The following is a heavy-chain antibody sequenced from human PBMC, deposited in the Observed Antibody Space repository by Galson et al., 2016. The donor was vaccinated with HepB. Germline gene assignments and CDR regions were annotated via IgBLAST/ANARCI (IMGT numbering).Heavy chain of an antibody. CDR3: ASALGATRLDS. Sequence: ETLSLTCTVSGDSITILNWWTWVRQPPGKGLEWVGEIYHRGTTHYNPSLKSRVTISLDKSKNQFSLNLTSATAADTAVYSCASALGATRLDSWGQGTLVTVAS. CDR2: IYHRGTT. J-gene: IGHJ4*02. CDR1: GDSITILNW. V-gene: IGHV4-4*01. D-gene: IGHD1-26*01.